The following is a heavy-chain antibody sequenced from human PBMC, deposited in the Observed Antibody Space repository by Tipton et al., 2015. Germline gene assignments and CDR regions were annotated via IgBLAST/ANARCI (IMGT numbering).Heavy chain of an antibody. CDR1: GGPISGYY. CDR3: ARTSYDSSGYFGGEDY. D-gene: IGHD3-22*01. V-gene: IGHV4-59*01. Sequence: TLSLTCTVSGGPISGYYWSWIRQHPGKGLEWIGYIYYSGSTNYNPSLKSRVTISVDTSKNQFSLKLSSVTAADTAVYYCARTSYDSSGYFGGEDYWGQGTLVTVSS. J-gene: IGHJ4*02. CDR2: IYYSGST.